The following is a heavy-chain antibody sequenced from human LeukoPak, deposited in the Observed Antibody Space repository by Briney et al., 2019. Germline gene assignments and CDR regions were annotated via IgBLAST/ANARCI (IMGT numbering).Heavy chain of an antibody. V-gene: IGHV4-31*03. CDR1: GGSISSGGYY. D-gene: IGHD3-10*01. Sequence: SETLSLTCIVSGGSISSGGYYWSWIRQHPGTGLEWIGYIYYSGSTYYNPSLKSRVTISVDTSKNQFSLKLSSVTAADTAVYYCARDRATYGSGSYWNWFDPWGQGTLVTVSS. CDR2: IYYSGST. CDR3: ARDRATYGSGSYWNWFDP. J-gene: IGHJ5*02.